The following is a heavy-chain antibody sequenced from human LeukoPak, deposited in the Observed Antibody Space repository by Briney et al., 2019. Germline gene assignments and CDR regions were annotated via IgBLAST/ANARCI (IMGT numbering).Heavy chain of an antibody. V-gene: IGHV1-8*03. D-gene: IGHD4-11*01. CDR3: ARGRATVTTHWFDP. CDR2: MNPNSGNT. CDR1: GYAFTNYV. Sequence: GASVKVSCKTSGYAFTNYVINWVRQATGQGLEWMGWMNPNSGNTGYAQKFQGRVTITRNTSISTAYMELSSLRSEDTALYYCARGRATVTTHWFDPWGQGTLVTVSS. J-gene: IGHJ5*02.